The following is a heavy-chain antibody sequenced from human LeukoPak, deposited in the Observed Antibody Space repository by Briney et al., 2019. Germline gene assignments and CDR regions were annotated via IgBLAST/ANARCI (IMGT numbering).Heavy chain of an antibody. Sequence: GDSLRHSCAASGFTFSDYWIIWFRQAPGKGLEWVGHINQDGSVKDYVDSVKGRFTISRDNANKFSFLQMNSLRAEDTAVYYCAKDKSWNVCDYWGRGTLVTVSS. CDR1: GFTFSDYW. CDR3: AKDKSWNVCDY. J-gene: IGHJ4*02. CDR2: INQDGSVK. D-gene: IGHD1-1*01. V-gene: IGHV3-7*01.